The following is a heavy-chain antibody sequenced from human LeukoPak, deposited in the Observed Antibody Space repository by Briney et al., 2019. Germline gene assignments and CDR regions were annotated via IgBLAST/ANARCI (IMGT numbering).Heavy chain of an antibody. D-gene: IGHD2-8*01. Sequence: GGSLRLSCAASGFTFSSYAMHWVRQAPGKGLEWLSLISDSPDITYYTDSVKGRFTISRSNSNNTVYLQMNNLRAEDTAVYYCARRARVRMVYFYYFMDIWGKGTTITVSS. CDR3: ARRARVRMVYFYYFMDI. V-gene: IGHV3-23*01. CDR1: GFTFSSYA. J-gene: IGHJ6*03. CDR2: ISDSPDIT.